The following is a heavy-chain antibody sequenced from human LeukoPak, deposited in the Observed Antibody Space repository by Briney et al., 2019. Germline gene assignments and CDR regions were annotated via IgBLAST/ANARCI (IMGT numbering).Heavy chain of an antibody. D-gene: IGHD1-14*01. CDR1: GGSISSSSHY. CDR3: ARDKKIDRTLAYNWFDP. Sequence: SETLSLTCIVSGGSISSSSHYWGWIRQPPGKGLEWIGSIGPIYYSGSTYYNPSLKSRVTISVDTSKNQFSLKLSSVTAADTAVYYCARDKKIDRTLAYNWFDPWGQGTLVTVSS. J-gene: IGHJ5*02. CDR2: IGPIYYSGST. V-gene: IGHV4-39*07.